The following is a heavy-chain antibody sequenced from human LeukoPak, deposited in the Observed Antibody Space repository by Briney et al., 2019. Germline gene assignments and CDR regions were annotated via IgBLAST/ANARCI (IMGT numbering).Heavy chain of an antibody. CDR3: ASPSNYGSGSQLNY. Sequence: ASVKVSCKASGYTFTAYYMHWVRQAPGQGLEWMGWINPSSGGTNYAQKFQGRVIMTRDTSISTAHMELSRLRSDDTAVYYCASPSNYGSGSQLNYWGQGTPVTVSS. J-gene: IGHJ4*02. D-gene: IGHD3-10*01. V-gene: IGHV1-2*02. CDR1: GYTFTAYY. CDR2: INPSSGGT.